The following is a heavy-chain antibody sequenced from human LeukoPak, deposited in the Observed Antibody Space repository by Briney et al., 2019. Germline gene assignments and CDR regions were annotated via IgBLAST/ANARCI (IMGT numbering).Heavy chain of an antibody. CDR3: ARGAPRYCSSTSCYGGDY. CDR2: INXXGXX. Sequence: SETLSLTRAVYGGSFSGYYXSXXXXPPXXXXXWXGEINXXGXXNYNPSLKSRXTISVDTSKNQFSLKLSSVTAADTAVYYCARGAPRYCSSTSCYGGDYWGQGTLVTVSS. V-gene: IGHV4-34*01. CDR1: GGSFSGYY. D-gene: IGHD2-2*01. J-gene: IGHJ4*02.